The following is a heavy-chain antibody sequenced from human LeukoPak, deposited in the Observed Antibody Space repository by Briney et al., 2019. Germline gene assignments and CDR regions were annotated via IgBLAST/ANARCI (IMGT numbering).Heavy chain of an antibody. CDR2: IYPGDSDT. CDR3: ARRITVTPNFYFDY. CDR1: GYRFTSHW. J-gene: IGHJ4*02. V-gene: IGHV5-51*01. Sequence: GVSLKISCKGSGYRFTSHWIGWVRQMPGKGLEWMGIIYPGDSDTRYSPSFQGQVTISPDKSISTAYLQWSSLKASDTAMYYCARRITVTPNFYFDYWGQGTLVTVSS. D-gene: IGHD4-17*01.